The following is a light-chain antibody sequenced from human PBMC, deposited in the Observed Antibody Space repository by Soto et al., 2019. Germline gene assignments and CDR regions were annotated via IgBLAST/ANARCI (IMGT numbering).Light chain of an antibody. CDR3: QKYNSAPS. J-gene: IGKJ4*01. V-gene: IGKV1-27*01. CDR2: AAS. CDR1: QGISNY. Sequence: DIQMTQSPSSLSASVGDRVTITCWASQGISNYLAWYQQKPGKVPKLLIYAASTLQSGVPSRFSGSGSGTDFTLTISSLQPEDVANYYCQKYNSAPSFGGGTKVEI.